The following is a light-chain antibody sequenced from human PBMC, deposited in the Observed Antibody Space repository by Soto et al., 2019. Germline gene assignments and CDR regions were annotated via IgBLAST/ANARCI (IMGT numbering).Light chain of an antibody. CDR2: KAS. CDR1: QSISSW. Sequence: DIQMTQSPSTLSASVGDRVTITCRASQSISSWLAWYQQKPGKAPKLLIYKASSLESGVPSRFSGSGSGTEFTLTISGLQPDDFATYYCQQYNSYRFTFGPGTKVDIK. V-gene: IGKV1-5*03. J-gene: IGKJ3*01. CDR3: QQYNSYRFT.